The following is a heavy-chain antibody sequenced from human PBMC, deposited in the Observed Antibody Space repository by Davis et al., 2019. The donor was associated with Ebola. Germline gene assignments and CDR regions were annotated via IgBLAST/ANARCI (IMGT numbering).Heavy chain of an antibody. D-gene: IGHD3-10*01. J-gene: IGHJ4*02. CDR3: ARHQGSWSFYYVDY. CDR1: GGSIGSSTYY. Sequence: PSETLSLTCTVSGGSIGSSTYYWGWIRQPPGKGLEWIGSVYYSGSTYYNPSLKNRVTMSVDRSKNQFSLKVSSVTAADTAVYHCARHQGSWSFYYVDYWGQGTLVTVSS. V-gene: IGHV4-39*01. CDR2: VYYSGST.